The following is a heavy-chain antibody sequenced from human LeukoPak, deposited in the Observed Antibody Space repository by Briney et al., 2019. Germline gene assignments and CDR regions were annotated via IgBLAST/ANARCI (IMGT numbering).Heavy chain of an antibody. V-gene: IGHV4-34*01. CDR1: GGSLSGYS. Sequence: PSETLSLTCAVYGGSLSGYSWSWIRQPPGKGLEWIGEINHSGSTNYNPSLKSRVTISVDTSKNQFSLRLSSVTAADTAVYYCARGKTRPSLAPLRSRLEYYFDYWGQGILVTVSS. CDR3: ARGKTRPSLAPLRSRLEYYFDY. D-gene: IGHD3-3*01. J-gene: IGHJ4*02. CDR2: INHSGST.